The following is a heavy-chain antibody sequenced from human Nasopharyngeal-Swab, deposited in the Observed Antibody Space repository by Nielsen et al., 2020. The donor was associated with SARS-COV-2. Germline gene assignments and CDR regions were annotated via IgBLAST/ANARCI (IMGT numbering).Heavy chain of an antibody. D-gene: IGHD1-26*01. J-gene: IGHJ4*02. CDR2: MNPNSGNT. Sequence: ASVKVSCKASGYNFTTYDSNWVRQATGQGLEWMGWMNPNSGNTGYAQKFQGRVTMTRNTSIRTAYMELSSLRSEDTAVYYCARGGVGAVGGALDYWGQGTQVTVSS. CDR1: GYNFTTYD. V-gene: IGHV1-8*01. CDR3: ARGGVGAVGGALDY.